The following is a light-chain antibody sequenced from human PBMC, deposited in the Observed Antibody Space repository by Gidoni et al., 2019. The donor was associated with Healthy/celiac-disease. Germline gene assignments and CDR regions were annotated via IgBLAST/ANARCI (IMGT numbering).Light chain of an antibody. J-gene: IGLJ3*02. CDR3: NSRDSSGNHWV. CDR2: VKN. V-gene: IGLV3-19*01. Sequence: SSELTQDPAVSVALGQTVRITCQGDSLRSYYASWYQQTPGQAPVLVIYVKNNRPSGIPDRFSGASSGNTDSLTSTGAQAEDEADYYCNSRDSSGNHWVFGGGTKLTVL. CDR1: SLRSYY.